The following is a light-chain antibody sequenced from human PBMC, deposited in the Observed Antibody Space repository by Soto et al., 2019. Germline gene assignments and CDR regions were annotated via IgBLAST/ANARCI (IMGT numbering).Light chain of an antibody. J-gene: IGLJ1*01. CDR2: DTT. CDR3: LLSYNGHYG. Sequence: QAVVTQEPSLTVSPGGTVTLTCGSSTGAVTNGHYPYWFQQKPGQAPRTLIYDTTNRHSWTPARFSGSLLGGKAALTLSGAQPEDEAEYYCLLSYNGHYGFGTGTKVTVL. V-gene: IGLV7-46*01. CDR1: TGAVTNGHY.